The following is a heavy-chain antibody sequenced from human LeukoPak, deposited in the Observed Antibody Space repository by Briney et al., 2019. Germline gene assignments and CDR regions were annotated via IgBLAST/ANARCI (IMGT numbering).Heavy chain of an antibody. CDR1: GFTFNDFA. Sequence: GGSLRLSCAASGFTFNDFAMTWVRQAPGKGLEWVSTIADAGTYYADSVKGRFIISRDNSKNMLYLHLNSLRPDDTAMYYCARNLGPFDVRGHGTMVTVSS. V-gene: IGHV3-23*01. CDR2: IADAGT. J-gene: IGHJ3*01. D-gene: IGHD3-16*01. CDR3: ARNLGPFDV.